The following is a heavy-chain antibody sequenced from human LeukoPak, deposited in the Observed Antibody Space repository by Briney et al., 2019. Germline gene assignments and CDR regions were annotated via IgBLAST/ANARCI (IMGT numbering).Heavy chain of an antibody. CDR1: GFTFSDSY. CDR2: IGPSGNFI. V-gene: IGHV3-11*01. CDR3: SRDPRVLDY. J-gene: IGHJ4*02. Sequence: GSLGLSCEASGFTFSDSYMSWLRQPPGKGLESISYIGPSGNFINYADSVKGRFTISRDNAKKSLYLQINSLRAEDTAVYYCSRDPRVLDYWGQGTLVTVSS.